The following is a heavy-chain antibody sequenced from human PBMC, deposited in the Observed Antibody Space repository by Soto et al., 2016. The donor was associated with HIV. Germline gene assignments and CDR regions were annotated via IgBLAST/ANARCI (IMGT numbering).Heavy chain of an antibody. Sequence: QVQLQESGPRLVKPSETLSLTCTVSGGSINSHHWNWIRQPPGKGLEWIGCIYYSGKTYYNPSLKSRVTISIDTSKNQFSLNLSSVTDADTAIYYCARTNAFDIWGQGTMVTVS. J-gene: IGHJ3*02. CDR2: IYYSGKT. CDR1: GGSINSHH. CDR3: ARTNAFDI. V-gene: IGHV4-59*11.